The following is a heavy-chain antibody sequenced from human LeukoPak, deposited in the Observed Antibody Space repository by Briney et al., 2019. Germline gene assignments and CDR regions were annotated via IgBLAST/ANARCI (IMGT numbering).Heavy chain of an antibody. D-gene: IGHD1-26*01. V-gene: IGHV3-48*01. Sequence: GGSLRLSCAASGFTFSTYTMNWVRQAPGKGLEWVSYITTTSTTKLYADSVRGRFTISRDNAKNSLYLQMNSLRVEDTAVYYCAKDYEPLVGVHRWGDWFDPWGQGTLVTVSS. J-gene: IGHJ5*02. CDR1: GFTFSTYT. CDR3: AKDYEPLVGVHRWGDWFDP. CDR2: ITTTSTTK.